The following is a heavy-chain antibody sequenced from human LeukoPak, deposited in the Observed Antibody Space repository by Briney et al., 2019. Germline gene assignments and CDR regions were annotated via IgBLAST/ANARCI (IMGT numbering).Heavy chain of an antibody. Sequence: PSETLSLTCTVSGYSNSSVYYWAWIRQPPGKGLEWIGNMFRSGTTAYNPSLKSRVTISKGTSQNQSSLHLRFVTAAVTAVYYCARVVGATQPDYCRQGILVT. J-gene: IGHJ4*02. D-gene: IGHD1-26*01. CDR1: GYSNSSVYY. CDR3: ARVVGATQPDY. V-gene: IGHV4-38-2*02. CDR2: MFRSGTT.